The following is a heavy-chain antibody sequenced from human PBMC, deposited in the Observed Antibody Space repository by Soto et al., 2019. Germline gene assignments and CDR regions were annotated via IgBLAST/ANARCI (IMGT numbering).Heavy chain of an antibody. Sequence: LRLSCSASGFNFAAYTMSWVRMTPGKGLEWVGCIRRIAYGGTTDYAASVKGRFTISRDDSSKIVYLQLRRLKIEVTAVYYCSRSLAIDFDSWGQGTLVTVS. CDR3: SRSLAIDFDS. CDR1: GFNFAAYT. J-gene: IGHJ4*02. V-gene: IGHV3-49*04. CDR2: IRRIAYGGTT.